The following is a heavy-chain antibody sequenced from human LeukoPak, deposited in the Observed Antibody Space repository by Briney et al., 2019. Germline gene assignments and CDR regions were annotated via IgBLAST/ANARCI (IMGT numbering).Heavy chain of an antibody. Sequence: SETLSLTCTVSGGSISSSSYYWGWIRQPPGKGLEWIGSIYYSGSTYYNPSLKSRVTISVDTSKNQFSLKLSSVTAAGTAVYYCARVEGSSWPPYYYYYMDVWGKGTTVTVSS. V-gene: IGHV4-39*07. CDR3: ARVEGSSWPPYYYYYMDV. CDR1: GGSISSSSYY. CDR2: IYYSGST. J-gene: IGHJ6*03. D-gene: IGHD6-13*01.